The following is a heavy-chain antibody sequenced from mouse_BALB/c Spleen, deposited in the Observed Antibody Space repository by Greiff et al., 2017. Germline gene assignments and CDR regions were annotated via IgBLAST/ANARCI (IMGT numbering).Heavy chain of an antibody. V-gene: IGHV2-9*02. CDR1: GFSLTSYG. Sequence: VMLVESGPGLVAPSQSLSITCTVPGFSLTSYGVHWVRQPPGKGLEWLGVIWAGGSTNYNSALMSRLSISKDNSKSQVFLKMNSLQTDDTAMYYCARAYGNLRWVDYWGQGTSVTVSS. CDR2: IWAGGST. D-gene: IGHD2-1*01. CDR3: ARAYGNLRWVDY. J-gene: IGHJ4*01.